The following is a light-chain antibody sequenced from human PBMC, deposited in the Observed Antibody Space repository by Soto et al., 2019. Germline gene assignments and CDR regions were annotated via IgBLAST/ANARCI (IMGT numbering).Light chain of an antibody. J-gene: IGKJ2*01. Sequence: EIVLTQSPGTLSLSPGERATLSCRASQSVSSSYLAWYQQKPGQAPRLLIYGASSRATGIPDRFSGSGSGTDFTLTISRLEREDFALYYCQQYGSSPPYTFGQGTNLEIK. CDR2: GAS. CDR3: QQYGSSPPYT. CDR1: QSVSSSY. V-gene: IGKV3-20*01.